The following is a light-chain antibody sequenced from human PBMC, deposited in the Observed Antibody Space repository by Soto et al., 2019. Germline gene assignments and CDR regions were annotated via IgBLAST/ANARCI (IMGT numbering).Light chain of an antibody. J-gene: IGKJ5*01. CDR1: QGISTF. Sequence: DIQLTQSPSSLSASVGDRVTISCRASQGISTFLAWYQQKPGKAPKSLIKTASTLQSGVPSRFSGSGSDTDFILTISSLQPEDFATYYCQQYSSYPRTCGQGTRLDLK. CDR2: TAS. V-gene: IGKV1D-16*01. CDR3: QQYSSYPRT.